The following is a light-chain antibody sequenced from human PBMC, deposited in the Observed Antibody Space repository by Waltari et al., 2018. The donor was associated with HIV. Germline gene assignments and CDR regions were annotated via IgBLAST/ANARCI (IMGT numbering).Light chain of an antibody. Sequence: SYELTQPPSVSVSPVQTARIPCSGYALPKQNAYWYQQKPGQAPVLVIYKDSERPSGIPERFSGSSSGTTVTLTISGVQAEDEADYYCQSADSSGTWVFGGGTKLTVL. CDR2: KDS. V-gene: IGLV3-25*03. J-gene: IGLJ3*02. CDR1: ALPKQN. CDR3: QSADSSGTWV.